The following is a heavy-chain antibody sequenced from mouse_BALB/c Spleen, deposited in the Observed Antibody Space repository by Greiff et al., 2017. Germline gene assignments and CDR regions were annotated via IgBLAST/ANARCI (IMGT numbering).Heavy chain of an antibody. CDR2: IDPANGNT. D-gene: IGHD4-1*01. V-gene: IGHV14-3*02. CDR1: GFNIKDTY. J-gene: IGHJ4*01. CDR3: ASWDVRGAMDY. Sequence: EVQLQQSGAELVKPGASVKLSCTASGFNIKDTYMHWVKQRPEQGLEWIGRIDPANGNTKYDPKFQGKATITADTSSNTAYLQLSSLTSEDTAVYYCASWDVRGAMDYWGQGTSVTVS.